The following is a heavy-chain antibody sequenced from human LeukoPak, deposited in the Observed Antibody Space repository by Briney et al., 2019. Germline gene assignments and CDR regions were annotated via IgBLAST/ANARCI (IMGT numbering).Heavy chain of an antibody. J-gene: IGHJ5*02. D-gene: IGHD6-13*01. Sequence: PSETLSLTCTVSGGTISSYYWSWIRQPAGQGLEWIGRIYTSGSTNYNPSLKSRVTMSLDTSKNQFSPKLSSVTAADTAVYHCARAYSSSRFNWFDPWGQGTLVTVSS. CDR3: ARAYSSSRFNWFDP. V-gene: IGHV4-4*07. CDR2: IYTSGST. CDR1: GGTISSYY.